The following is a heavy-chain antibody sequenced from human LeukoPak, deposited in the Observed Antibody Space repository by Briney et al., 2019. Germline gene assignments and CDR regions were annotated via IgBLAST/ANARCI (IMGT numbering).Heavy chain of an antibody. V-gene: IGHV4-59*01. CDR1: GGSISSYY. J-gene: IGHJ6*02. CDR3: ARGPTVSYYYGMDV. Sequence: NASETLSLTCTVSGGSISSYYWSWIRQPPGKGLEWIGYIYYSGSTNYNPSLKSRVTISVDTSKNQFSLKLSSVTAADTAVYYCARGPTVSYYYGMDVWGQGTTVTVSS. CDR2: IYYSGST. D-gene: IGHD1-14*01.